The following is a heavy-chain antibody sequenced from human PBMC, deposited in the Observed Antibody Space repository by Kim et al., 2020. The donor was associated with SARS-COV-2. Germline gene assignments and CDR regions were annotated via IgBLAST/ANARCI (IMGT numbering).Heavy chain of an antibody. CDR3: AREGSGSYNWLDP. V-gene: IGHV1-3*01. Sequence: YSKNFQGRVTITGDTSATTAYMELSSLTSKDTAVYYCAREGSGSYNWLDPWGQGTLVTVSS. D-gene: IGHD3-10*01. J-gene: IGHJ5*02.